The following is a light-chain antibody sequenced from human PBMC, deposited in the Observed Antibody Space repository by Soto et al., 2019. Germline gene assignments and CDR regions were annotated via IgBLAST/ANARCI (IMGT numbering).Light chain of an antibody. CDR3: PQYNGWT. Sequence: DSQLTQSPSTLSASVGDRVTITCRASQRISYWLAWYQQKPGKAPTVLIYGASYLESGVASRFTGSGPGKTITLANSSLQPDDFETYYCPQYNGWTLGQGTKVEIK. CDR2: GAS. CDR1: QRISYW. J-gene: IGKJ1*01. V-gene: IGKV1-5*01.